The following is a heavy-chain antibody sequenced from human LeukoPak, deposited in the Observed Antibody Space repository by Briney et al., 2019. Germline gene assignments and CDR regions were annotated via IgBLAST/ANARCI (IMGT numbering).Heavy chain of an antibody. V-gene: IGHV4-61*02. J-gene: IGHJ4*02. D-gene: IGHD2-15*01. CDR3: ARAPTWWLYFDY. CDR1: GGSISSASYY. Sequence: PSQTLSLTCTVSGGSISSASYYWSWIRQPAGKGLEWIGRIYTSGSTNYNPSLKSRVTISVDTSKNQFSLKLSSVTAADTAVYYCARAPTWWLYFDYWGQGTLVTVSS. CDR2: IYTSGST.